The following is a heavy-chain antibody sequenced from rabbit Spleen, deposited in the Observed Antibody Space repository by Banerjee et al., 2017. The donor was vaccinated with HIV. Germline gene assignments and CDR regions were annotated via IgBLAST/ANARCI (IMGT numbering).Heavy chain of an antibody. Sequence: QSLEESGGGLVQPGASLTLTCKASGFDLSSSYYMCWVRQAPGKGLEWIACIYGDSSGSTYYANWAKGRFTISKTSSTTVTLQMTSLTVADTATYFCARDAGTSFSTYGMDLWGQGTLVTVS. CDR3: ARDAGTSFSTYGMDL. D-gene: IGHD8-1*01. CDR2: IYGDSSGST. J-gene: IGHJ6*01. CDR1: GFDLSSSYY. V-gene: IGHV1S40*01.